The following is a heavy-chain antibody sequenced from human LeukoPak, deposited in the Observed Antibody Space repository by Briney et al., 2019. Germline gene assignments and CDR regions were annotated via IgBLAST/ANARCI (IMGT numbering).Heavy chain of an antibody. D-gene: IGHD2-15*01. V-gene: IGHV4-39*07. CDR1: GYSISSSSYY. CDR2: IYYSGST. CDR3: ARALYCSGGSCYSISVSDAFDI. J-gene: IGHJ3*02. Sequence: SETLSLTCTVSGYSISSSSYYWGWIRQPPGKGLEWIGSIYYSGSTYYNPSLKSRVTISVDTSKNQFSLKLSSVTAADTAVYYCARALYCSGGSCYSISVSDAFDIWGQGTMVTVSS.